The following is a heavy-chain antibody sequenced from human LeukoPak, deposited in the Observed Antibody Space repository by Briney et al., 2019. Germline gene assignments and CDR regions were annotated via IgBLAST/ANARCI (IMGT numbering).Heavy chain of an antibody. D-gene: IGHD3-9*01. CDR1: GFTFTSAW. J-gene: IGHJ4*02. CDR3: TTGSVFGISTGAEAY. V-gene: IGHV3-15*01. Sequence: GGSLRLSCAASGFTFTSAWMSWIRQAPGKGREWVGRIKSNADVGRADYAAPVKGRFTISRHDSENTLYLQMNSLKSEDTAVYYCTTGSVFGISTGAEAYWGQGTLVTVSS. CDR2: IKSNADVGRA.